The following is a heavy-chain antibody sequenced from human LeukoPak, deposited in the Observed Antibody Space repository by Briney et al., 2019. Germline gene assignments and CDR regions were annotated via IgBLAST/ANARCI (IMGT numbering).Heavy chain of an antibody. D-gene: IGHD3-3*01. CDR3: ARLPYDSKVWEHYFDY. J-gene: IGHJ4*02. CDR2: IYPGDSDT. CDR1: GYSFTSYW. V-gene: IGHV5-51*01. Sequence: GESLKISCKGSGYSFTSYWIGWVRQMPGKGLEWMGIIYPGDSDTRYSPSFQGQVTISADKSISTAYLQWSSLKASDTALYYCARLPYDSKVWEHYFDYWGQGTLVTVSS.